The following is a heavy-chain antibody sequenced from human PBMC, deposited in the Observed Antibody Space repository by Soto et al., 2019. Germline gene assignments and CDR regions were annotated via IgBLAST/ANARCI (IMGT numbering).Heavy chain of an antibody. D-gene: IGHD6-13*01. V-gene: IGHV3-33*01. Sequence: QVQLVESGGGVVQPGRSLRLSCAASGFTFSSYGMHWVRQAPGKGLEWVAVIWYDGSNKYYADSVKGRFTISRDNSKNTPYLQMYSLRAEDTAVYYCARDRVLGGGQQLVRLAYWGQGTLVTVSS. J-gene: IGHJ4*02. CDR3: ARDRVLGGGQQLVRLAY. CDR1: GFTFSSYG. CDR2: IWYDGSNK.